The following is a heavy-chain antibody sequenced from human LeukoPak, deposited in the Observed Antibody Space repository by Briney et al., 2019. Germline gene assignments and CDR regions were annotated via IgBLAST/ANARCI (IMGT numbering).Heavy chain of an antibody. CDR3: ARDLSVTERRMGWFDP. V-gene: IGHV3-48*01. J-gene: IGHJ5*02. Sequence: GGSLRLSCAASGFTFSSNSMNWVRQAPGKGLEWVSYISSRSSTIYYADSVKGRFTISRDNSKNTLYLQMNSLRAEDTAVYCCARDLSVTERRMGWFDPWGQGTLVTVSS. D-gene: IGHD2-21*02. CDR2: ISSRSSTI. CDR1: GFTFSSNS.